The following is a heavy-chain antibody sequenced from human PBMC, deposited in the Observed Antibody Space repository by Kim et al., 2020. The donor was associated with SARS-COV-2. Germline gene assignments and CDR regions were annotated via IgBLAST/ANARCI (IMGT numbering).Heavy chain of an antibody. CDR3: ARDLGLITMVRGVPDYYYGMYV. CDR1: GFTFSSYA. D-gene: IGHD3-10*01. CDR2: ISYDGSIK. V-gene: IGHV3-30-3*01. J-gene: IGHJ6*02. Sequence: GGSLRLSCVASGFTFSSYAMHWVRQAPGKGLEWVSGISYDGSIKYYADSVKGRFTISRDNSKNTLYLQMNSLRAEDTAVYYCARDLGLITMVRGVPDYYYGMYVWGQGTTVTVSS.